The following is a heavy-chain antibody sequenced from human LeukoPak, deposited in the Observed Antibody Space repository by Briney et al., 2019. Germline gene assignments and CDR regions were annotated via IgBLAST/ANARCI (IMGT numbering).Heavy chain of an antibody. J-gene: IGHJ4*02. Sequence: SETLSLTCAVSGYSISSGYYWGWIRQPPGKGLEWIGSIYQSGSTYYNPSLKSRVTISVDTSKNQLSLKLTSVTAADTAVYYCARVPRDWGQGTLVTVSS. CDR2: IYQSGST. CDR1: GYSISSGYY. V-gene: IGHV4-38-2*01. CDR3: ARVPRD.